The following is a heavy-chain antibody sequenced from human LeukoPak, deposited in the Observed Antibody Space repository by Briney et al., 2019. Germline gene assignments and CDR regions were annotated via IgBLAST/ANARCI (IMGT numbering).Heavy chain of an antibody. CDR2: ISSSSSYI. CDR1: GFTFDDDG. J-gene: IGHJ4*02. CDR3: ARDRRYCSSTSCYPDYYFDY. D-gene: IGHD2-2*01. V-gene: IGHV3-21*01. Sequence: GRSLRLSCAASGFTFDDDGMNWVRQAPGKGLEWVSSISSSSSYIYYADSVKGRFTISRDNAKNSLYLQMNSLRAEDTAVYYCARDRRYCSSTSCYPDYYFDYWGQGTLVTVSS.